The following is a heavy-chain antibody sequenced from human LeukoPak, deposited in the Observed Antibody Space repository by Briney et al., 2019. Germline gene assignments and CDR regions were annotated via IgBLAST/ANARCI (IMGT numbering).Heavy chain of an antibody. CDR1: GFTFSSYA. V-gene: IGHV3-30-3*01. Sequence: GGSLRLSCAASGFTFSSYAMHWVRQAPGKGLEWVAVISYDGSNKYYADSVKGRFTISRDNSKNTLYLQMNSLRAEDTAVYYCARVRDYGGNVLDYWGQGTLVTVSS. D-gene: IGHD4-23*01. CDR3: ARVRDYGGNVLDY. J-gene: IGHJ4*02. CDR2: ISYDGSNK.